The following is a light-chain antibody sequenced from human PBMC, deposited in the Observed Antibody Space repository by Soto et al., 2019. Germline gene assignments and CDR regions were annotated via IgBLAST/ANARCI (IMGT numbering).Light chain of an antibody. V-gene: IGKV3-15*01. J-gene: IGKJ5*01. CDR1: QSVRSH. CDR2: GAS. CDR3: QQYKNWPL. Sequence: MTQSPSTVAAPVGDIVTISGRASQSVRSHLAWYQQKPGQPPRLLIYGASTRATGIPARFSGSGFGTEFTLTISSLQSEDFAVYYCQQYKNWPLFGQGTRLEIK.